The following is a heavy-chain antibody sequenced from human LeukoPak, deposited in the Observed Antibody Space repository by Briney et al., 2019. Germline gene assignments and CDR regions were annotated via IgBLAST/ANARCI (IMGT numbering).Heavy chain of an antibody. D-gene: IGHD3-10*01. J-gene: IGHJ4*02. Sequence: SETLSLTCTVSGGSISSHYWSWIRQPPGKGLEWIGYIYYSGSTNYNPSLKSRVTISVDTSKNQFSLKLSSVTAADTAVYYCARGGTYYYGSGSYYNFPFDYWGQGILVTVSS. CDR1: GGSISSHY. CDR2: IYYSGST. CDR3: ARGGTYYYGSGSYYNFPFDY. V-gene: IGHV4-59*11.